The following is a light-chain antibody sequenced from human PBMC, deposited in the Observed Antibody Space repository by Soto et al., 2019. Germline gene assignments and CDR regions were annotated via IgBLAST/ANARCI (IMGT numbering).Light chain of an antibody. CDR1: SSDVGGYNY. CDR2: DVS. Sequence: QSALTQPRSVSGSPGQSVTISCTGTSSDVGGYNYVSWYQQHPGKAPKLMIYDVSKRPSGVPDRFSGSKSGNTASLTISGLQAEDEADYYCCSYAGSYTVVFGGVTKLTVL. J-gene: IGLJ2*01. V-gene: IGLV2-11*01. CDR3: CSYAGSYTVV.